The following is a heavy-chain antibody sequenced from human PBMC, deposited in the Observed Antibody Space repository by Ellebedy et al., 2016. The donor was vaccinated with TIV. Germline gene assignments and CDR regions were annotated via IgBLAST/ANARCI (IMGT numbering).Heavy chain of an antibody. D-gene: IGHD6-13*01. CDR2: IKSKTDGGTT. Sequence: GESLKISCAASGFTFSNAWMNWVRQAPGKGLEWVGRIKSKTDGGTTDYAAPVKGRFTISRDDSKNTLYLQMNSLRAEDTAVYYCARLGVIAAAGASDYWGQGTLVIVSS. V-gene: IGHV3-15*07. CDR3: ARLGVIAAAGASDY. CDR1: GFTFSNAW. J-gene: IGHJ4*02.